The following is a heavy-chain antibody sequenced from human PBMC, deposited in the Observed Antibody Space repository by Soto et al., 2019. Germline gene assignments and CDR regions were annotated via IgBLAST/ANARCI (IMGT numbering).Heavy chain of an antibody. Sequence: SVKVSCKASGGTFSSYAISWVRQAPGQGLEWMGGIIPIFGTANYAQKFQGRVTITADESTSTAYMELSSLRSEDTAVYYCAREMVGDILVVPAAPGDAFDIWGQGTMVTLSS. CDR2: IIPIFGTA. CDR3: AREMVGDILVVPAAPGDAFDI. CDR1: GGTFSSYA. D-gene: IGHD2-2*01. V-gene: IGHV1-69*13. J-gene: IGHJ3*02.